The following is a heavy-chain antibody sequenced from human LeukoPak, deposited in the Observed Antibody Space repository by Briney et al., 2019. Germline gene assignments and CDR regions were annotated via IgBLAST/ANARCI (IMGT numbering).Heavy chain of an antibody. CDR3: VGDSSGYYPTFDY. D-gene: IGHD3-22*01. CDR2: IRYDGSDQ. V-gene: IGHV3-30*02. Sequence: GSLRLSCAASGFTFNNFAMHWVRQAPGKGLEWVAFIRYDGSDQFYADSPKGRFTISRDNSKNMLYLQMNSLTAEDTSVYYCVGDSSGYYPTFDYWGQGTLVAVSS. J-gene: IGHJ4*02. CDR1: GFTFNNFA.